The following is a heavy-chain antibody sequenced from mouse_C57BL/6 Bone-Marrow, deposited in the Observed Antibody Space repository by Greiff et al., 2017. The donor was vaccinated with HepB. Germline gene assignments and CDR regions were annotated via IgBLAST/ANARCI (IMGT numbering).Heavy chain of an antibody. CDR1: GYSFPDYN. D-gene: IGHD2-3*01. CDR3: AVIYDGYYDAMDY. CDR2: INPNYGTT. J-gene: IGHJ4*01. Sequence: VHVKQSGPELVKPGASVKISCKASGYSFPDYNMNWVKQSNGKSLEWIGVINPNYGTTSYNQKFKGKATLTVDQSSSTAYMQPNSLTSEDSAVYYCAVIYDGYYDAMDYWGQGTSVTVSS. V-gene: IGHV1-39*01.